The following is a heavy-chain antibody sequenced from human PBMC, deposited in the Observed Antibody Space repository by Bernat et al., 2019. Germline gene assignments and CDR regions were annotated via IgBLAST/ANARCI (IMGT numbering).Heavy chain of an antibody. CDR2: IYPGASET. D-gene: IGHD2-15*01. V-gene: IGHV5-51*01. CDR3: ARRYCSGGTCPNNWFDP. Sequence: EVQLVQSGAAVKKPGESLKISCKASGYSFTNYWLGWVRQMPGKGLEWMGMIYPGASETRYSPSFQGQVTISADKSISTAYLQWSSLKASDTAMYYCARRYCSGGTCPNNWFDPWGQGTLVTVSS. CDR1: GYSFTNYW. J-gene: IGHJ5*02.